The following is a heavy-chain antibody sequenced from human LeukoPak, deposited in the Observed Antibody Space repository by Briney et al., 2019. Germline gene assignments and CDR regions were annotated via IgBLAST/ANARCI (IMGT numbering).Heavy chain of an antibody. D-gene: IGHD6-19*01. Sequence: GGSLRLSCAASGFTFSSYGMHWVRQAPGKGLEWVAFIRYDGSNKYYADSGKVQFTISRDNSKNTLYLQMNSLRAEDTAVYYCAKDSSGWYSDYWGQGTLVTVSS. J-gene: IGHJ4*02. V-gene: IGHV3-30*02. CDR1: GFTFSSYG. CDR3: AKDSSGWYSDY. CDR2: IRYDGSNK.